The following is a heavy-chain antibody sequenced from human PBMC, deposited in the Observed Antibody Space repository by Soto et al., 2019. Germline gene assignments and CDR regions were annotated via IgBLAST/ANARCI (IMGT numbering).Heavy chain of an antibody. CDR3: AKTKYYDFWSGLDAFDI. J-gene: IGHJ3*02. Sequence: GGSLRHSCAASGFTFSSYAMSWVRQAPGKGLEWVSAISGSGGSTYYADSVKGRFTISRDNSKNTLYLQMNSLRAEDTAVYYCAKTKYYDFWSGLDAFDIWGQGAMVTVSS. CDR1: GFTFSSYA. D-gene: IGHD3-3*01. V-gene: IGHV3-23*01. CDR2: ISGSGGST.